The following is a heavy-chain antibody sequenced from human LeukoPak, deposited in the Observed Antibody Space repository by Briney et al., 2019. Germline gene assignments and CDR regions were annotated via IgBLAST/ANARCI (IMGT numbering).Heavy chain of an antibody. CDR2: ISYDGSNK. CDR3: ARDREQWLVTAFDI. V-gene: IGHV3-30-3*01. CDR1: GFTFSSYA. D-gene: IGHD6-19*01. J-gene: IGHJ3*02. Sequence: GGSLRLSCAASGFTFSSYALHWVRRAPGKGLEWVAVISYDGSNKYYADSVKGRFTISRDNSKNTLYLQMNSLRSEDTAVYYCARDREQWLVTAFDIWGQGTMVTVSS.